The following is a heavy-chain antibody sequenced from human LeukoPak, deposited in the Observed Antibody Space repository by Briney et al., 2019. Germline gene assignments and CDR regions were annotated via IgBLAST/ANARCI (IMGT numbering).Heavy chain of an antibody. D-gene: IGHD3-10*01. CDR1: GLPLSHAW. CDR2: IKSKTDTGTT. J-gene: IGHJ4*02. Sequence: GVTLRLPCAASGLPLSHAWMIWARQAPGKGLEWVGRIKSKTDTGTTDYRAPVKGRFCISRDDSKNTLYLQMNSLKTEDTAVYYCTTSSYYYGSGSYRTVFDYWGQGTLVTVSS. V-gene: IGHV3-15*01. CDR3: TTSSYYYGSGSYRTVFDY.